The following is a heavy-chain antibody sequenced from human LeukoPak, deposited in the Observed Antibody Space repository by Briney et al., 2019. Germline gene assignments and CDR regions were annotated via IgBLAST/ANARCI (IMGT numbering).Heavy chain of an antibody. J-gene: IGHJ4*02. CDR1: GFTFSSYS. CDR2: ISSSSSYI. CDR3: ARDGCSGYPLDY. Sequence: GGSLRLSCAASGFTFSSYSMNWVRQAPGKGLEWVSSISSSSSYIYYADSVKGRFTISRDNAKNSLYLQMNSLRAEDTAVYYCARDGCSGYPLDYWGQGTLVTVSS. V-gene: IGHV3-21*01. D-gene: IGHD3-22*01.